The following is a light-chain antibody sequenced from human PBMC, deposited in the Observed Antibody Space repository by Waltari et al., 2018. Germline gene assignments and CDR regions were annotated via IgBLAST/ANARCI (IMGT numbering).Light chain of an antibody. V-gene: IGLV1-47*01. J-gene: IGLJ2*01. CDR3: AAWDDSLSGVL. CDR1: SSNIGSNY. Sequence: QSVLTQPPSASGTPGQRVTISCSGSSSNIGSNYVSWYQELPGTAPNHLVYRNTQRPSGVPDRFSGSKSGASASRAISGLRSEGESNYDCAAWDDSLSGVLFGGGTTLTVL. CDR2: RNT.